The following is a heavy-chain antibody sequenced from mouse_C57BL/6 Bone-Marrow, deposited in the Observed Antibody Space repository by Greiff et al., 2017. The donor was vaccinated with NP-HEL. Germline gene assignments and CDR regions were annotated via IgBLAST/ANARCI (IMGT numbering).Heavy chain of an antibody. Sequence: EVQLQESGPGLVKPSQSLSLTCSVTGYSITSGYYWNWIRQFPGNKLEWMGYISYDGSNNYNPSLKNRISITRDTSRNQSFLKLSSVTTEATANYCCARDPWCDYWGQGTPVTVSA. V-gene: IGHV3-6*01. CDR3: ARDPWCDY. J-gene: IGHJ3*01. CDR1: GYSITSGYY. CDR2: ISYDGSN.